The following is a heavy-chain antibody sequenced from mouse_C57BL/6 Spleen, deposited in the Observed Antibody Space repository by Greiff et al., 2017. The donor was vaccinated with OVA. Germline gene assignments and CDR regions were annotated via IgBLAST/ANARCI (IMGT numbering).Heavy chain of an antibody. J-gene: IGHJ4*01. CDR2: IYPGDGDT. Sequence: QVQLQQSGAELVKPGASVKISCKASGYAFSSYWMNWVKQRPGMGLEWIGQIYPGDGDTNYNGKFKGKATLTADKSSSTAYMQLSSLTSEDSAVYFCARGSNYDAMDYWGQGTSVTVSS. D-gene: IGHD2-5*01. CDR1: GYAFSSYW. CDR3: ARGSNYDAMDY. V-gene: IGHV1-80*01.